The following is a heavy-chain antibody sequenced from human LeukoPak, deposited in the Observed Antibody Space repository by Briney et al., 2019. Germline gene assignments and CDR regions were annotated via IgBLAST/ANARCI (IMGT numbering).Heavy chain of an antibody. J-gene: IGHJ3*01. CDR2: MSYSGSA. D-gene: IGHD2-15*01. V-gene: IGHV4-59*01. Sequence: SETLSLTCTVSGGSINNYFWTWFRQPPGKKLEWIGYMSYSGSANYNPSLKSRVTISVDTSKNQFSLKLSSVTAADTAVYYCARGRKVVVDYEPQTFDVWGQGTLVSVSS. CDR1: GGSINNYF. CDR3: ARGRKVVVDYEPQTFDV.